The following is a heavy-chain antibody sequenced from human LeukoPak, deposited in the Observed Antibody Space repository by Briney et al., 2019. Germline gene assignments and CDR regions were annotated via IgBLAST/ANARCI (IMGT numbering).Heavy chain of an antibody. CDR2: FYRGDSK. V-gene: IGHV3-53*05. CDR1: GFTVSSSY. Sequence: GGSLRLSCAASGFTVSSSYMYWVRQAPGKGLEWVSFFYRGDSKYYAESVRGRFTISRDNSKNTLYLLMNSLRAEDTAVYYCARERRSASRFDPWGQGTLVTVSS. D-gene: IGHD6-6*01. J-gene: IGHJ5*02. CDR3: ARERRSASRFDP.